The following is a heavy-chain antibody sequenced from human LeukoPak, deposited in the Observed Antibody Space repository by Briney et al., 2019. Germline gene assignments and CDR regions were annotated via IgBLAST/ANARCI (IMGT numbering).Heavy chain of an antibody. Sequence: GGSLRLSCTVSGFTVSSNSMSWVRQAPGKGLEWVSFIYSDNTHYSDSVRGRFTISRDNSKNTLYLQMNSLRAEDTAVYYCAKGHSYGFDYWGQGTLVTVSS. D-gene: IGHD5-18*01. V-gene: IGHV3-53*01. CDR2: IYSDNT. CDR1: GFTVSSNS. CDR3: AKGHSYGFDY. J-gene: IGHJ4*02.